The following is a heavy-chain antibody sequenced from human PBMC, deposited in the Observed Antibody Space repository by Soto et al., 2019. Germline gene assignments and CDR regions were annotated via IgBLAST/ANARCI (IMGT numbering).Heavy chain of an antibody. CDR2: VKDGGHT. D-gene: IGHD5-12*01. J-gene: IGHJ4*02. V-gene: IGHV4-34*01. CDR1: GGSLSGYY. CDR3: ARGQEGVVATH. Sequence: QVQLQQWGAGLLKPSETLSLNCAVTGGSLSGYYWSWIRQPPGKGLEWIGEVKDGGHTNYSPSLRRRVTVPSATSNTQFHLRLTSVTPADTGVYYCARGQEGVVATHWDQGSLVTVSS.